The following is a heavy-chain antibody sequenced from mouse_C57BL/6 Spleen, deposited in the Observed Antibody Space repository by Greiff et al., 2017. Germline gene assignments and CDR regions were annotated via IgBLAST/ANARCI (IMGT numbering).Heavy chain of an antibody. CDR3: ARDWAY. CDR2: ISSGGSYT. J-gene: IGHJ3*01. V-gene: IGHV5-6*01. Sequence: EVMLVESGGDLVKPGGSLKLSCAASGFTFSSYGMSWVRQTPDKRLEWVATISSGGSYTYYPDSVKGRFTISRDNAKNTLYLQMSSLKSEDTAMYYCARDWAYWGQGTLVTVSA. CDR1: GFTFSSYG.